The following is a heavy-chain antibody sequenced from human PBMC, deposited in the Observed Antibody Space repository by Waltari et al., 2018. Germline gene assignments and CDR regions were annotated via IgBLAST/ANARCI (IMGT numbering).Heavy chain of an antibody. J-gene: IGHJ3*02. CDR2: LSRTGTTI. Sequence: EVQLVESGGGLVQPGGSLRLSCAASGLIFSTYSMHWVRRAPGEGWGWVAYLSRTGTTICYTACVQGRLTIARTNAQSSLYLQMNSLRAEDTAVYYCAREIRGTGYFPDAFDIWGQGTMVTVSS. CDR3: AREIRGTGYFPDAFDI. CDR1: GLIFSTYS. D-gene: IGHD3-9*01. V-gene: IGHV3-48*01.